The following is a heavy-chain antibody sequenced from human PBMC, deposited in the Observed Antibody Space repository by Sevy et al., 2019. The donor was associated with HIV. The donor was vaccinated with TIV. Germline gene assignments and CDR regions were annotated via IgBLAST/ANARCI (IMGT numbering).Heavy chain of an antibody. Sequence: GGSLRLSCAASGFTFSSYDMHWVRQATGKGLEWVSAIGTAGDTYYPGSVNGRFTISRENAKNSLYLQMNSLRAGDTAVYYCAREAGYCTNGVCYGQYYFDYWGQGTLVTVSS. CDR2: IGTAGDT. CDR3: AREAGYCTNGVCYGQYYFDY. V-gene: IGHV3-13*01. CDR1: GFTFSSYD. J-gene: IGHJ4*02. D-gene: IGHD2-8*01.